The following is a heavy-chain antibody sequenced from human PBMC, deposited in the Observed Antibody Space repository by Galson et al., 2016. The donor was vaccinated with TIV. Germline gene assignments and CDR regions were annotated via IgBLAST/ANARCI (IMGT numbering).Heavy chain of an antibody. J-gene: IGHJ6*02. CDR1: GGTFSSYV. CDR2: IIPLFDTA. CDR3: ATGRNTAMDTYHYYYGMDV. D-gene: IGHD5-18*01. V-gene: IGHV1-69*13. Sequence: SVKVSCKASGGTFSSYVFNWVRQAPGQGLEWMGGIIPLFDTAHYAQKFQGRVTITAVESSGTVYMELSSLRSEDTAVYYCATGRNTAMDTYHYYYGMDVWGQGTTVTVSS.